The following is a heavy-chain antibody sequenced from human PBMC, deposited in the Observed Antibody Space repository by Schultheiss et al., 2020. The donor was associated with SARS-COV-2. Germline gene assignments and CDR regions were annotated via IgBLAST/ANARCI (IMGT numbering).Heavy chain of an antibody. J-gene: IGHJ4*02. D-gene: IGHD6-13*01. Sequence: GGSLRLSCAASGFTFTTYAMTWVRQAPGKGLEWVAVISYDGSNKYYADSVKGRFTISRDISKNTLYLQMDSLRPEDTAVYYCAKDKIATSGTSETDSWGQGTLVTVSS. CDR2: ISYDGSNK. V-gene: IGHV3-30*18. CDR3: AKDKIATSGTSETDS. CDR1: GFTFTTYA.